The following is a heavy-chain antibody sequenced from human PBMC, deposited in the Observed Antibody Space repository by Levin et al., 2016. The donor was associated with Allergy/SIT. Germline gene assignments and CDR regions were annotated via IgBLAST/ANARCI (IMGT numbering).Heavy chain of an antibody. CDR3: SRHDVGTFGGVLVD. D-gene: IGHD3-16*02. CDR2: IDPSDSYT. Sequence: GGSLRLSCQASGYDFTKHWVSWVRQMPGKGLEWLARIDPSDSYTTYSPSFEGLLSLSVDRSLSTAYLQWTALKASDTAMYYCSRHDVGTFGGVLVDWGQGTLVIVSS. J-gene: IGHJ4*02. V-gene: IGHV5-10-1*01. CDR1: GYDFTKHW.